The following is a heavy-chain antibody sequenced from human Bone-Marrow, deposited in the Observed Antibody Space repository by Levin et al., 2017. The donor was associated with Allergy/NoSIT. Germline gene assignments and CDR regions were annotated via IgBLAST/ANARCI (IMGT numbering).Heavy chain of an antibody. D-gene: IGHD3-9*01. CDR3: AKEEKIYDILTGYFDY. J-gene: IGHJ4*02. CDR1: GFTFSSYA. Sequence: GGSLRLSCAASGFTFSSYAMNWVRQAPGQGLEWVSVISGSGGTTYNADFVKGRFTISRDNSKNTLHLQMNSLRAEDTAVYYCAKEEKIYDILTGYFDYWGQGTLVTVSS. CDR2: ISGSGGTT. V-gene: IGHV3-23*01.